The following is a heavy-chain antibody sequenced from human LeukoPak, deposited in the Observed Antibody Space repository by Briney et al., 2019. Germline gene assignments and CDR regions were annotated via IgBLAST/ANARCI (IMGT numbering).Heavy chain of an antibody. CDR1: GGSISNSY. V-gene: IGHV4-59*12. CDR3: ARDVAARQGFDY. CDR2: IYYSGST. J-gene: IGHJ4*02. Sequence: SETLSLTCTVSGGSISNSYWSWIRQPPGKGLEWIGYIYYSGSTNYNPSLRTRVTMSVDTSKNHFSLKLTSVTAADTAVYYCARDVAARQGFDYWGQGTLVTVSS. D-gene: IGHD6-6*01.